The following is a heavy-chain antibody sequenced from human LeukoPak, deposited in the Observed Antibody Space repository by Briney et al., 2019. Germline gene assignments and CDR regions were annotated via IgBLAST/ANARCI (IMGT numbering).Heavy chain of an antibody. J-gene: IGHJ6*03. D-gene: IGHD6-13*01. CDR1: GGSISSYY. CDR2: IYYSGST. CDR3: ERGPIWTAAAVRGNYYYMDV. Sequence: SETLSLTCTVSGGSISSYYWSWIRQPPGKGLEWIGYIYYSGSTNYNPSLKSRVTISVDTSKNQFSLKLSSVTAADTAVYYCERGPIWTAAAVRGNYYYMDVWGKGTTVTVSS. V-gene: IGHV4-59*01.